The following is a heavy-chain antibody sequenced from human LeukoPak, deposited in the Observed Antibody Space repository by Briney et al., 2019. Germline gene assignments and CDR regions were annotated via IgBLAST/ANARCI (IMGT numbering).Heavy chain of an antibody. V-gene: IGHV4-61*02. CDR3: ARADSSSWYDPRYDY. CDR1: GDSISNGTYY. D-gene: IGHD6-13*01. J-gene: IGHJ4*02. CDR2: IYSTGST. Sequence: PSETLSLTCTVSGDSISNGTYYWNWIRQPAGKGLEWIGRIYSTGSTNYNPSLKSRVTISVDTSKNQFSLKLSSVTAADTAVYYCARADSSSWYDPRYDYWGQGTLVTVSS.